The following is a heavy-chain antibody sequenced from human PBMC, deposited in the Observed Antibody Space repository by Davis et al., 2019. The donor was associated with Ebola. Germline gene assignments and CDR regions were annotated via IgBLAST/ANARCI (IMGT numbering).Heavy chain of an antibody. D-gene: IGHD2-2*01. J-gene: IGHJ6*02. Sequence: GESLKISCAASGFTFSSYSMNWVRQAPGKGLEWVSSISSSSSYIYYADSVKGRFTISRDNAKNSLYLQMNSLRAEDTAVYYCARDRSVVLVPAAWAPDYYYYGMDVWGQGTTVTVSS. CDR1: GFTFSSYS. V-gene: IGHV3-21*01. CDR2: ISSSSSYI. CDR3: ARDRSVVLVPAAWAPDYYYYGMDV.